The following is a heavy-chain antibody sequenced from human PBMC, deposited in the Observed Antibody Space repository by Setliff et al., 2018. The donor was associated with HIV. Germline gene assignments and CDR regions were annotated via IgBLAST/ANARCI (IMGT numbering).Heavy chain of an antibody. CDR2: TFHSGSI. D-gene: IGHD5-12*01. V-gene: IGHV4-59*11. CDR1: GGSISGHY. CDR3: ARADSGYDLGELYYLDS. Sequence: TSETLSLTCTVSGGSISGHYWSWIRQSPGKGLEYLAFTFHSGSIEYNPSLNSRVTMSVDTSKNQFYLQLTSVTAADTAVYYCARADSGYDLGELYYLDSWGQGTLVTVSS. J-gene: IGHJ4*02.